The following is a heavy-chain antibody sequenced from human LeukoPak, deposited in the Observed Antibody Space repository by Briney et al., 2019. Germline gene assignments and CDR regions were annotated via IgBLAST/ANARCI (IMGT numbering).Heavy chain of an antibody. CDR3: ARGPPRRGSGYSDY. CDR2: MNPNSGNT. D-gene: IGHD3-22*01. J-gene: IGHJ4*02. V-gene: IGHV1-8*02. CDR1: GGTFSSYA. Sequence: ASVKVSCKASGGTFSSYAINWVRQATGQGLEWMGWMNPNSGNTGYAQKFQGRVTMTRNTSISTAYMELSSLRSEDTAVYYCARGPPRRGSGYSDYWGQGTLVTVSS.